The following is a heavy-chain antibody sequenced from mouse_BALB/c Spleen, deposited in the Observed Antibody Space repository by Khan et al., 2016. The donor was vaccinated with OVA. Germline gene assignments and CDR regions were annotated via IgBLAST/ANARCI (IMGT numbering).Heavy chain of an antibody. CDR3: ARGKYYGYYFDY. D-gene: IGHD1-1*01. Sequence: EVKLLESGPGLVKPSQSLSLTCTVTGYSITSGYAWNWIRQFPGNKLEWMGYISYSGVTSYPPSLKSRISLPRDTSKNQFFLQLNSVTTEDTATDYGARGKYYGYYFDYWGQGTTRTVAS. J-gene: IGHJ2*01. V-gene: IGHV3-2*02. CDR1: GYSITSGYA. CDR2: ISYSGVT.